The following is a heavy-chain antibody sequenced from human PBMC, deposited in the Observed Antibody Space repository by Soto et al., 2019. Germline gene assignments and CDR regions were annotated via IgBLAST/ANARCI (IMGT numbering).Heavy chain of an antibody. CDR2: ISFDGSTE. D-gene: IGHD3-10*01. Sequence: QVQLVESGGGVVQPGRSLRLSCAASGFTFISYAMHWVRQAPGKWLEWVAVISFDGSTEYYADSVKGRFTISRDNSKNTVYLQMNSLRSEDTAVYYSARSRHGSGSYTHFYYGLDVWGQGTTVTVSS. CDR3: ARSRHGSGSYTHFYYGLDV. CDR1: GFTFISYA. J-gene: IGHJ6*02. V-gene: IGHV3-30-3*01.